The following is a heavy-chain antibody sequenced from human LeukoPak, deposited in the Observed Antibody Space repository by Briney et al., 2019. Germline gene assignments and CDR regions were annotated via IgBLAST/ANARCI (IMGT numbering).Heavy chain of an antibody. CDR2: IYYSGST. D-gene: IGHD3-22*01. V-gene: IGHV4-39*01. CDR3: ARHRFDSSGHSLSFDY. Sequence: SETLSLTCAVYGGSFSSYYWGWIRQPPGKGLEWIGSIYYSGSTYYNPSLKSRVTISVDTSKNQFSLKLRSVTAADTAVYYCARHRFDSSGHSLSFDYWGQGTLVTVSS. J-gene: IGHJ4*02. CDR1: GGSFSSYY.